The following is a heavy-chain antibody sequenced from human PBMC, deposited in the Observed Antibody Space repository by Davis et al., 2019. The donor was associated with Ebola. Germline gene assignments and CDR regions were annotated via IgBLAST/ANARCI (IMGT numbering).Heavy chain of an antibody. D-gene: IGHD1-26*01. Sequence: GGSLRLSCAASGFTVSSNYMSWVRQAPGKGLEWVANIKQDGSEKYYVDSVKGRFTISRDNAKNSLYLQMNSLRAEDTAVYYCARVGATRGGFDYWGQGTLVTVSS. J-gene: IGHJ4*02. V-gene: IGHV3-7*01. CDR2: IKQDGSEK. CDR3: ARVGATRGGFDY. CDR1: GFTVSSNY.